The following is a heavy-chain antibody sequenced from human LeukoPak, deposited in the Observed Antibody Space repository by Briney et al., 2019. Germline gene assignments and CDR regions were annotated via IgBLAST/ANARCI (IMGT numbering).Heavy chain of an antibody. D-gene: IGHD3-22*01. J-gene: IGHJ4*02. CDR1: GFTLSSYG. V-gene: IGHV3-21*01. Sequence: GGSLRLSCAASGFTLSSYGMNWVRQAPGKGLEWVSFMSSSGSYVYYADSVKGRFTISRDNAKNSLHLQMNSLRAEDTAVYYCARDLTTSMAYYFDCWGQGTLVTVSS. CDR3: ARDLTTSMAYYFDC. CDR2: MSSSGSYV.